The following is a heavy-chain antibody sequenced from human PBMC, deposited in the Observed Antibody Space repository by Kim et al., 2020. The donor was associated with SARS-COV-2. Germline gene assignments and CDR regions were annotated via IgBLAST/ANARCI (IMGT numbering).Heavy chain of an antibody. V-gene: IGHV5-51*01. CDR2: IYPGDSDT. CDR3: ARFGTRTTVTTGGDYYGMDV. D-gene: IGHD4-17*01. Sequence: GESLKISCKGSGYSFTSYWIGWVRQMPGKGLEWMGIIYPGDSDTRYSPSFQGQVTISADKSISTAYLQWSSLKASDTAMYYCARFGTRTTVTTGGDYYGMDVWGQGTTVTVSS. CDR1: GYSFTSYW. J-gene: IGHJ6*02.